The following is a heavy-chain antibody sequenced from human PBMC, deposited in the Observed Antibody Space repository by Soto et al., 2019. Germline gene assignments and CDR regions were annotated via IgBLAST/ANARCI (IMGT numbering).Heavy chain of an antibody. Sequence: QVQLVESGGGVVQPGRSLRLSCAASGFTFSNYGMHWVRQAPGKGPEWVAVISYDGSNKYYADSVKGRFTISRDNSKXXXXXXXXXXXXXXXXXXXXXXXXXXXXXXXXXXXXKXRVDXYXXXXXXWGKXTTV. D-gene: IGHD2-15*01. CDR2: ISYDGSNK. V-gene: IGHV3-30*03. CDR1: GFTFSNYG. J-gene: IGHJ6*03. CDR3: XXXXXXXXXXXXXXXXKXRVDXYXXXXXX.